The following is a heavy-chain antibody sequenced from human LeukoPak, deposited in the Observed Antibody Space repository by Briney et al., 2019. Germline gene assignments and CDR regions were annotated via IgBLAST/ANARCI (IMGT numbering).Heavy chain of an antibody. CDR1: GFTFSSYA. D-gene: IGHD6-13*01. V-gene: IGHV3-23*01. CDR2: ISGSGGST. Sequence: PGGSLRLSCAASGFTFSSYAMSWVRQAPGKGLEWVLAISGSGGSTYYADSVKGRFTISRDNSKNTLYLQMNSLRAEDTAVYYCAKDYSSSWYSRSVIFDYWGQGTLVTVSS. J-gene: IGHJ4*02. CDR3: AKDYSSSWYSRSVIFDY.